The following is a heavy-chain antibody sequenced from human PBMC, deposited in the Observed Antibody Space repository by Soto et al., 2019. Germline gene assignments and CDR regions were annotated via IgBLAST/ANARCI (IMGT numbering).Heavy chain of an antibody. CDR1: GGTFSSYA. CDR3: ARSIAAAGMTDYYYYGMDV. J-gene: IGHJ6*02. V-gene: IGHV1-69*01. CDR2: IIPIFGTA. Sequence: QVQLVQSGAEVKKPGSSVKVSCKASGGTFSSYAISWVRQAPGQGLEWMGGIIPIFGTANYAQKFQGRVTITADESTSTADMELSSLRSEDTAVYYCARSIAAAGMTDYYYYGMDVWGQGTTVTVSS. D-gene: IGHD6-13*01.